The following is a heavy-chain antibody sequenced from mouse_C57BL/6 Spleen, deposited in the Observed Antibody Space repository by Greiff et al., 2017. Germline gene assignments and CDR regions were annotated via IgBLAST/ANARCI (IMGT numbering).Heavy chain of an antibody. Sequence: VQLQQSGAELAKPWPSVTLSCKASGYTFTSYWMHWVKQQPGQGLVWVGNINPSSGYTNYNPTFKDKATLTADKSSSPAYMQLSSLTYEDSAVDYCARSSDYYGSSYWYIDDWGTGTTVTVSS. V-gene: IGHV1-7*01. D-gene: IGHD1-1*01. CDR2: INPSSGYT. CDR1: GYTFTSYW. CDR3: ARSSDYYGSSYWYIDD. J-gene: IGHJ1*03.